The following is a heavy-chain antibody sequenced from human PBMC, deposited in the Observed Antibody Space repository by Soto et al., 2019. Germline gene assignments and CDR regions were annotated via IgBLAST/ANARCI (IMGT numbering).Heavy chain of an antibody. J-gene: IGHJ4*02. CDR1: GGSISSSNW. CDR3: VSRIAAAGPIDY. D-gene: IGHD6-13*01. V-gene: IGHV4-4*02. Sequence: QVQLQESGPGLVKPSGTLSLTCAVSGGSISSSNWWSWVRQPPGKGLEWIGEIYHSGSTNYNPSLKGRVTISVHQSKTQFSLELSSVTAADTAAYYCVSRIAAAGPIDYWGPGTLVTVSS. CDR2: IYHSGST.